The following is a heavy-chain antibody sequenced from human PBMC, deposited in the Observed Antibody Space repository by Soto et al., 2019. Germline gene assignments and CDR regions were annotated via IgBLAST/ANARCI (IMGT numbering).Heavy chain of an antibody. CDR3: ARDRYFNWFDP. D-gene: IGHD2-21*01. Sequence: PSETLSLTCTFSGCSISSYYWSWIRQPPGKGLEWIGYIYYGGSTNYNPSLKSRVTISVDTSKNQFSLKLSSVTAADTAVYYCARDRYFNWFDPWGQGTLVTVSS. V-gene: IGHV4-59*01. CDR1: GCSISSYY. J-gene: IGHJ5*02. CDR2: IYYGGST.